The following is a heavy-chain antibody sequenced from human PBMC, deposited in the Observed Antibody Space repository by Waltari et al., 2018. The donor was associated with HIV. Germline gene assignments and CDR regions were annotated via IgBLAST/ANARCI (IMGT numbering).Heavy chain of an antibody. D-gene: IGHD3-22*01. V-gene: IGHV4-38-2*02. CDR1: GYSISSGYY. CDR2: IYHSGST. Sequence: QVQLQESGPGLVKPSETLSLTCAVSGYSISSGYYWGWIRQPPGKGLEWIGSIYHSGSTYPNPSLKSRVTISVDTSKNQFSLKLSSVTAADTAVYYCARDISPYYYDSSGYYYLDYWGQGTLVTVSS. J-gene: IGHJ4*02. CDR3: ARDISPYYYDSSGYYYLDY.